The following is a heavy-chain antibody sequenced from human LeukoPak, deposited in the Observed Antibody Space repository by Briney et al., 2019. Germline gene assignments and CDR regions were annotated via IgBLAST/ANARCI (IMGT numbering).Heavy chain of an antibody. J-gene: IGHJ4*02. CDR3: ARDLEEEWRLDY. CDR1: GFTFSSYG. Sequence: GRSLRLTCAASGFTFSSYGMHWVRQAPGKGLEWVAVIWYDGSNKYYADSVKGRFTISRDNSKNTLYLQMNSLRAEDTAVYYCARDLEEEWRLDYWGQGTLVTVSS. D-gene: IGHD3-3*01. CDR2: IWYDGSNK. V-gene: IGHV3-33*01.